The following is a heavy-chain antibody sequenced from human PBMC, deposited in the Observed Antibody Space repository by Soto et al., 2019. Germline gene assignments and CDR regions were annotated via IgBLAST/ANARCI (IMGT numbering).Heavy chain of an antibody. CDR3: ARGRKVGATLFAFDI. CDR2: IIPIFGTP. Sequence: ASVKVSCTASGGTFSNYAINWVRQAPGQGLEWMGGIIPIFGTPNYAQKFQGRVTITADESTSTAYMGLSSLTSEDMAVYYCARGRKVGATLFAFDIWGQGTMVT. V-gene: IGHV1-69*13. CDR1: GGTFSNYA. D-gene: IGHD1-26*01. J-gene: IGHJ3*02.